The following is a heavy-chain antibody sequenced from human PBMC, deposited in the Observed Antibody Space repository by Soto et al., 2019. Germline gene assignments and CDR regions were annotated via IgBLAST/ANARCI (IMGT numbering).Heavy chain of an antibody. D-gene: IGHD2-15*01. CDR2: ISAYNGNT. J-gene: IGHJ5*02. Sequence: QVQLVQSGAEVKKPGASVKVSCKASGYTFTSYGISWVRQAPGQGLEWMGWISAYNGNTNYAQKLQGRVTMTTDTSTRTAYMERRSLRSDDKAVYYCARDLGAEWWYDPWGQGTLVTVSS. CDR3: ARDLGAEWWYDP. CDR1: GYTFTSYG. V-gene: IGHV1-18*01.